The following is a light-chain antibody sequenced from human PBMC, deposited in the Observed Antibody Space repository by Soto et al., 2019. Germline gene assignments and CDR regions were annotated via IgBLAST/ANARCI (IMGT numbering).Light chain of an antibody. J-gene: IGLJ1*01. CDR2: EVS. CDR1: GSDVGSYKY. Sequence: LTQPASVSGSLGQSITISCTGTGSDVGSYKYVSWYQQHPGKAPKPIIFEVSNRPSGVSDRFSGSKSGNTASLTISGLQAEDEADYFCSSYTSISSLGIFGTGTKVTVL. V-gene: IGLV2-14*01. CDR3: SSYTSISSLGI.